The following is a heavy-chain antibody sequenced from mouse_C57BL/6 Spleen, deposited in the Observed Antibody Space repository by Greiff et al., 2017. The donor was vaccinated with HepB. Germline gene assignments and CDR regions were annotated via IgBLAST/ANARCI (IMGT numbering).Heavy chain of an antibody. V-gene: IGHV14-1*01. D-gene: IGHD1-1*01. CDR1: GFNIKDYY. Sequence: EVKLVESGAELVRPGASVKLSCTASGFNIKDYYMHWVKQRPEQGLEWIGRIDPEDGDTEYAPKFQGKATMTADTSSNTAYLQLSSLTSEDTAVYYCTRVTTVVAPFDYWGQGTTLTVSS. CDR2: IDPEDGDT. J-gene: IGHJ2*01. CDR3: TRVTTVVAPFDY.